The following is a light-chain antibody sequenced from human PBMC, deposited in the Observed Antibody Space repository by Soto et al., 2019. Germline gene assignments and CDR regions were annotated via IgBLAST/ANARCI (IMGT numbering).Light chain of an antibody. V-gene: IGKV3-20*01. CDR2: GAS. Sequence: EIMMTQSPVILSVSPGERATLSCRASQRVNSNLARYQPTPGQPPRLLIYGASSRATGIPDRFSGSGSGTDFTLTISRLEPEDFAVFYCQHYDSLPITFGQGTRLEIK. J-gene: IGKJ5*01. CDR1: QRVNSN. CDR3: QHYDSLPIT.